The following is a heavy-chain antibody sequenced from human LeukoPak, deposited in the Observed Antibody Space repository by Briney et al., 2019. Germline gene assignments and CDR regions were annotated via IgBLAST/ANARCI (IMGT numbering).Heavy chain of an antibody. D-gene: IGHD2-15*01. Sequence: GGSLRLSCTVSGFTVSSNSWSWVRQAPGKGLEWVSFIYSGGNTHYSDSVKGRFTLSRDNSKNTLYFQMNSLRAEDTAIYYCARRAGEYSHPYDYWGQGTLVTVSS. CDR1: GFTVSSNS. V-gene: IGHV3-53*01. CDR2: IYSGGNT. CDR3: ARRAGEYSHPYDY. J-gene: IGHJ4*02.